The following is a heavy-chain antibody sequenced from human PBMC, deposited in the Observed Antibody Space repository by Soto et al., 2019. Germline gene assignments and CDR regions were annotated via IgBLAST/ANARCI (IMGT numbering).Heavy chain of an antibody. V-gene: IGHV3-30-3*01. CDR1: GFTFSSYA. Sequence: PGGSLRLSCAASGFTFSSYAMHWVRQAPGKGLEWVAVISYDGSNKYYADSVKGRFTISRDNSKNTLYLQMNSLRAEDTAVYYCVTRSRGLQSSPPRLDSWGQGT. CDR3: VTRSRGLQSSPPRLDS. D-gene: IGHD4-4*01. J-gene: IGHJ4*02. CDR2: ISYDGSNK.